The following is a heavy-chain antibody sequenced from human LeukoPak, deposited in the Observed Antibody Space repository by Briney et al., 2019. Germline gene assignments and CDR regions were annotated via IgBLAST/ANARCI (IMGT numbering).Heavy chain of an antibody. J-gene: IGHJ3*02. CDR2: IKQDGSEK. CDR3: ARERRTTSAFDI. V-gene: IGHV3-7*01. CDR1: GFTLSSYW. Sequence: GGSLRLSCAASGFTLSSYWMSWVRLAPGKGLEWVANIKQDGSEKYYVDSVKGRFTISRDNAKNSLYLQMNSLRAEDTAVYYRARERRTTSAFDIWGQGTMVTVSS. D-gene: IGHD1-1*01.